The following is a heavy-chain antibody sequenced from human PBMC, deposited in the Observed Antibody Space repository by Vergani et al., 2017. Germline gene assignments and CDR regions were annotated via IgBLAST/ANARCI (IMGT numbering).Heavy chain of an antibody. Sequence: QVQLVQSGAEVKKPGSSVKVSCKASGGTFSSYAISWVRQAPGQGLEWMGGIIPIFGTANYAQKFQGRVPITADESTSTAYMELSSLRSEDTAVYYCAREVADVPAAMHINYYYCMDVWGKGTTVTVS. CDR2: IIPIFGTA. CDR3: AREVADVPAAMHINYYYCMDV. J-gene: IGHJ6*03. D-gene: IGHD2-2*01. V-gene: IGHV1-69*01. CDR1: GGTFSSYA.